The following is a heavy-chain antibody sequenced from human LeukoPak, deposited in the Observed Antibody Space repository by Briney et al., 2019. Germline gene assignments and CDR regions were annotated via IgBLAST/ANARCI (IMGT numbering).Heavy chain of an antibody. CDR2: IKQDGSEK. V-gene: IGHV3-7*01. CDR1: GFTFSSYW. J-gene: IGHJ4*02. CDR3: ARHGSGSFLFDY. Sequence: GGSLRLSCAAPGFTFSSYWMSWVRQAPGKGLEWVANIKQDGSEKYYVDSVKGRFTISRDNAKNSLYLQMNSLRAEDTAVYYCARHGSGSFLFDYWGQGTLVTVSS. D-gene: IGHD3-10*01.